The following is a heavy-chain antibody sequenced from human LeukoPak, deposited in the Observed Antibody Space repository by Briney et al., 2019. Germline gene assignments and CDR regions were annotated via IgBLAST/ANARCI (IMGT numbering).Heavy chain of an antibody. D-gene: IGHD1-26*01. V-gene: IGHV3-23*01. CDR2: ISGSGGST. CDR3: AKGRPKGSGSYFDY. CDR1: GFTFSNSA. J-gene: IGHJ4*02. Sequence: PGGSLRLSCAASGFTFSNSAMSWVRQAPGKGLEWVSAISGSGGSTYYADSVKGRFTISRDNSKNTLYLQMNSLRAEDTAVYYCAKGRPKGSGSYFDYWGQGTLVTVSS.